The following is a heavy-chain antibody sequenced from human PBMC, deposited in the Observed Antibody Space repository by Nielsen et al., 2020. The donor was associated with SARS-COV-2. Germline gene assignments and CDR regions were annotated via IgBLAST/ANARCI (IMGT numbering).Heavy chain of an antibody. Sequence: GESLKISCSASGFVFSDHYMSWIRQAPGKGPEWVSYISNRGTYTNHADSVKGRFTISRDNAKSLLYLQMNSLRAEDTAVYYCAKDLFGTMIVVVISGMDVWGQGTTVTVSS. CDR3: AKDLFGTMIVVVISGMDV. CDR1: GFVFSDHY. V-gene: IGHV3-11*05. D-gene: IGHD3-22*01. CDR2: ISNRGTYT. J-gene: IGHJ6*02.